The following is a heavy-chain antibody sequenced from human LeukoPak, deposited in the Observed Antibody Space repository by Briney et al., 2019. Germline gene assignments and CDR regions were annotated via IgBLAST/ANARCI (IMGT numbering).Heavy chain of an antibody. J-gene: IGHJ6*03. Sequence: SVKVSCKASGGTFSSYAIIWVRQAPGQGLEWMGGIIPIFGTANYAQKFQGRVTITTDESTSTAYMELSSLRSEDTAVYYCARSRTTLYYYYYMDVWGKGTTVTVSS. CDR3: ARSRTTLYYYYYMDV. V-gene: IGHV1-69*05. CDR2: IIPIFGTA. D-gene: IGHD1-1*01. CDR1: GGTFSSYA.